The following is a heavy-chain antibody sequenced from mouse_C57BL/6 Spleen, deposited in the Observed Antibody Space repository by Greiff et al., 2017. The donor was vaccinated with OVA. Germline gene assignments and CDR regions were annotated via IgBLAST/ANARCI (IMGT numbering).Heavy chain of an antibody. CDR2: IYPRSGNT. Sequence: VKLQESGAELARPGASVKLSCKASGYTFTSYGISWVKQRTGQGLEWIGEIYPRSGNTYYNEKFKGKATLTADTSSNTAYLQLSSLTSEDTAIYYCAVLTDFFAYWGQGTLVTVSA. CDR1: GYTFTSYG. J-gene: IGHJ3*01. V-gene: IGHV1-81*01. CDR3: AVLTDFFAY. D-gene: IGHD4-1*01.